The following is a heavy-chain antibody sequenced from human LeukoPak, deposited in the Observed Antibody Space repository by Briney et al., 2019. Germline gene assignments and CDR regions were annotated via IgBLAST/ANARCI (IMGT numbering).Heavy chain of an antibody. D-gene: IGHD4-17*01. Sequence: GGSLRLSCVVSGFTVSSSYMSWVRQAPGKGLEWVSIIYSGVGIYYADSVKGRFTISRDNSKNTLYLQMNSLRAEDTAVYYCARVYGDPSYYFDYWGQGTLVTVSS. J-gene: IGHJ4*02. V-gene: IGHV3-53*01. CDR2: IYSGVGI. CDR1: GFTVSSSY. CDR3: ARVYGDPSYYFDY.